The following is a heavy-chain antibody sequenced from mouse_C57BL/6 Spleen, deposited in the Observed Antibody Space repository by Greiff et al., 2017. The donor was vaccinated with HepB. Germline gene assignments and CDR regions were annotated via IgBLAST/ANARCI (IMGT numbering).Heavy chain of an antibody. Sequence: VQLQQSGPVLVKPGASVKMSCKASGYTFTDYYMNWVKQSHGKSLEWIGVINPYNGGTSYNQKFKGKATLTVDKSSSTAYMELNSLTSEDSAVYYCARREVYDYDYYAMDYWGQGTSVTVSS. D-gene: IGHD2-4*01. V-gene: IGHV1-19*01. CDR2: INPYNGGT. CDR1: GYTFTDYY. J-gene: IGHJ4*01. CDR3: ARREVYDYDYYAMDY.